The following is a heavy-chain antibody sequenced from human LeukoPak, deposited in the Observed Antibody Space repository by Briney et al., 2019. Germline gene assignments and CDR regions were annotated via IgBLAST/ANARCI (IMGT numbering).Heavy chain of an antibody. Sequence: ASVKVSSKASGYTLTSYGISWVRQAPGQGLEWMGWISAYNGNTNYAQKLQGRVTMTTDTSTSTAYMELRSLRSDDTAVYYCARSAIVGTNWFDPWGQGTLVTVSS. V-gene: IGHV1-18*01. CDR1: GYTLTSYG. J-gene: IGHJ5*02. D-gene: IGHD1-26*01. CDR2: ISAYNGNT. CDR3: ARSAIVGTNWFDP.